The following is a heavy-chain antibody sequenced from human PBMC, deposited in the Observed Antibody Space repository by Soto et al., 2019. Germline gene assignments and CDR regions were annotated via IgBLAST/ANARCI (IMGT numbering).Heavy chain of an antibody. V-gene: IGHV5-10-1*01. CDR1: GYSFTSYW. Sequence: GESLKISCKGSGYSFTSYWISWVRQMPGKGLEWMGRIDPSDSYTNYSPSFQGHVTISADKSISTAYLQWSSLKASDTAMYYCARHLTRSILEYYGMDVWGQGTTVTVSS. CDR3: ARHLTRSILEYYGMDV. CDR2: IDPSDSYT. J-gene: IGHJ6*02. D-gene: IGHD3-9*01.